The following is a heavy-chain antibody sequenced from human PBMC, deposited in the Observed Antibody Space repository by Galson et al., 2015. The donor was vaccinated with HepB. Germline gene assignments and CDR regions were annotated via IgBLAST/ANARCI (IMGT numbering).Heavy chain of an antibody. CDR2: ISGSGDNT. Sequence: SLRLSCAASGFTFSSYAMSWVRQAPGKGLEWVSTISGSGDNTHYADSVKGRFTISRDNSKNTLYLQMNSLRAEDTAVYYCAKGRGYCSGGSCYSDYWGQGTLVTVSS. V-gene: IGHV3-23*01. CDR3: AKGRGYCSGGSCYSDY. J-gene: IGHJ4*02. CDR1: GFTFSSYA. D-gene: IGHD2-15*01.